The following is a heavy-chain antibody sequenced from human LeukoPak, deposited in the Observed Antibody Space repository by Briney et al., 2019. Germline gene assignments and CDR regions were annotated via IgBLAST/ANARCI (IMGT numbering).Heavy chain of an antibody. J-gene: IGHJ6*03. CDR3: AKGGTYYDFWSGYPRLYYYYYYMDV. Sequence: SCKASGYTFTSYGISWVRQAPGKGLEWVSVISGSGTNTYYADSVKGRFTISRDNSKNTLYLQMNSLRAEDTAVYYCAKGGTYYDFWSGYPRLYYYYYYMDVWGKGTTVTVSS. D-gene: IGHD3-3*01. V-gene: IGHV3-23*01. CDR1: GYTFTSYG. CDR2: ISGSGTNT.